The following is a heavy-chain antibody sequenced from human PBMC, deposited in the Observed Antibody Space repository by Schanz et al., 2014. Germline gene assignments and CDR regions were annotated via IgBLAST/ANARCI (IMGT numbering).Heavy chain of an antibody. Sequence: QVQLVESGGGVVQPGRSLRLSCAASGFTFSSYALHWVRQAPGKGLEWVAFVPFDGSQKFNADSVKGRFTISRDNSKNTVYLQMNSLRPGDTAVYYCARESSNDIVLVPGAVFDHWGQGILVTVSS. J-gene: IGHJ4*02. V-gene: IGHV3-30*04. D-gene: IGHD2-2*01. CDR3: ARESSNDIVLVPGAVFDH. CDR2: VPFDGSQK. CDR1: GFTFSSYA.